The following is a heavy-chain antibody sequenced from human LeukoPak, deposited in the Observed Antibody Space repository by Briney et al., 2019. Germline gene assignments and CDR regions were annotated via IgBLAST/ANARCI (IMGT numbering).Heavy chain of an antibody. V-gene: IGHV3-7*01. J-gene: IGHJ5*02. CDR2: IKQDGNEK. CDR3: ARAGVTANNWFDP. D-gene: IGHD2-21*02. Sequence: GGSLRLSCAASGFTFSNYWVSWVRQAPGKGLGWVANIKQDGNEKYYVNSVKGRFTISRDNAKNSLYLQMNSLRAEDTAVYYCARAGVTANNWFDPWGQGTLVTVSS. CDR1: GFTFSNYW.